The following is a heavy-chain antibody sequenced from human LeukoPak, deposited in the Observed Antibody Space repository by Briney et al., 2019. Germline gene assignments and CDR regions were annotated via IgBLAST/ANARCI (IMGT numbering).Heavy chain of an antibody. J-gene: IGHJ4*02. CDR2: IYYSGST. D-gene: IGHD3-10*01. Sequence: SETLSLTCTVSGGSISSYYWSWIRQPPGKGLEWIGYIYYSGSTNYNPSLKSRVTMSIDTSKNQFSLKLSSVTAADTAIYYCARDAKYYFGSRTYFFFEYWGQGTLLTVSS. V-gene: IGHV4-59*12. CDR3: ARDAKYYFGSRTYFFFEY. CDR1: GGSISSYY.